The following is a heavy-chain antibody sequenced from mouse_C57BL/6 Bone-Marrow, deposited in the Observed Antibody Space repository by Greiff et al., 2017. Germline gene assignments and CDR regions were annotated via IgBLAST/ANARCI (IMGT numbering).Heavy chain of an antibody. Sequence: QVQLQQPGAELVRPGPSVKLSCKASGYTFTSYWMHWVKQRPGQGLEWIGVIDPSDSYTNYNQKFKGKATLTVDTSSSTAYMQLSSLTSEDSAVYYCARGGLRDYYAMDYWGQGTSVTVSS. CDR1: GYTFTSYW. CDR2: IDPSDSYT. V-gene: IGHV1-59*01. CDR3: ARGGLRDYYAMDY. D-gene: IGHD2-2*01. J-gene: IGHJ4*01.